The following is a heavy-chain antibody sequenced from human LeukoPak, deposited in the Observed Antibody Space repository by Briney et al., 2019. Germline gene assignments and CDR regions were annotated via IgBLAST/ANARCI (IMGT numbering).Heavy chain of an antibody. V-gene: IGHV3-48*03. CDR3: ARGYTYVFD. CDR1: GFTFSNYA. D-gene: IGHD5-18*01. Sequence: GGSLRLSCATSGFTFSNYAVNWVRQAPGKGLEWVSYISSSGNTIYYADSVKGRFTISRDNAKNSLYLQMNSLRAEDTAVYYCARGYTYVFDWGQGTLVTVSS. J-gene: IGHJ4*02. CDR2: ISSSGNTI.